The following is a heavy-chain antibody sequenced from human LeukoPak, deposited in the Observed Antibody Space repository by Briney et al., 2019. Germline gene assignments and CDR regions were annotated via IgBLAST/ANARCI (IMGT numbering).Heavy chain of an antibody. CDR2: IYYSGST. J-gene: IGHJ4*02. CDR1: GGSISSYY. V-gene: IGHV4-59*01. D-gene: IGHD6-19*01. Sequence: TSETLSLTCTVSGGSISSYYCSWIRQPPGKGLELIGYIYYSGSTNYNPSLKSRVTISVDTSKNQFSLKLSSVTAADTAVYYCARDGYSSGWYVIDYWGQGTLVTVSS. CDR3: ARDGYSSGWYVIDY.